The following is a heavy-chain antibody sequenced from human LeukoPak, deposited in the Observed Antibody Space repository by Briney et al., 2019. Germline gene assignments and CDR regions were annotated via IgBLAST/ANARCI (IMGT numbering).Heavy chain of an antibody. J-gene: IGHJ4*02. CDR3: ARLRLGELSTGFDY. CDR1: GYIFTSYG. V-gene: IGHV1-18*01. Sequence: WASVKVSCKASGYIFTSYGISWVRQAPGQGLEWMGWISAYNGDTNYAQKFRGRVTMTTDTSTSTAYMEVRSLRSDDTAVYYCARLRLGELSTGFDYWGQGTLVTVSS. CDR2: ISAYNGDT. D-gene: IGHD3-16*02.